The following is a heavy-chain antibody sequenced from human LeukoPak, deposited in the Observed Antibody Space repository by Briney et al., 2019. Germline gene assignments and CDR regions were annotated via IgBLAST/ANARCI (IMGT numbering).Heavy chain of an antibody. CDR3: AKDQVSLQDHYYFDY. CDR1: GFTFSSYA. D-gene: IGHD1-14*01. J-gene: IGHJ4*02. Sequence: GGSLRLSCAASGFTFSSYAMHWVRQAPGKGLEWVALISHDGSSKYYADSVKGRFTISRDNSKNTLYVQMNSLRGEDTAVYYCAKDQVSLQDHYYFDYWGQGTLVTVSS. CDR2: ISHDGSSK. V-gene: IGHV3-30-3*01.